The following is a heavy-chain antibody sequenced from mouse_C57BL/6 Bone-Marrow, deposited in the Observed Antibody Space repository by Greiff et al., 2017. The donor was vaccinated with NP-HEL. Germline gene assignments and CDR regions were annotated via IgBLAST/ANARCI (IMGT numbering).Heavy chain of an antibody. CDR2: ISNLAYSI. Sequence: PEWVAFISNLAYSIYYADTVTGRFTISRENAKNTLYLEMSSLRSEDTAMYYCARHGYDWYFDVWGTGTTVTVSS. J-gene: IGHJ1*03. V-gene: IGHV5-15*01. D-gene: IGHD2-2*01. CDR3: ARHGYDWYFDV.